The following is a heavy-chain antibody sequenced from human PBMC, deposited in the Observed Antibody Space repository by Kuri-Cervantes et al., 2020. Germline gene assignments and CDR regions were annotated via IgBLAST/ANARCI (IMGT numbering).Heavy chain of an antibody. CDR2: ITGNGGTT. CDR3: AKTLGYCSGGSCYSWFDP. D-gene: IGHD2-15*01. Sequence: GESLKISCAASGFTFSSYAMSWVRQAPGKGLEWVSGITGNGGTTYYADSVKGRFTISRDNSKNTLYLQMNSLRAEDTAVYYCAKTLGYCSGGSCYSWFDPWGQGTLVTVSS. CDR1: GFTFSSYA. V-gene: IGHV3-23*01. J-gene: IGHJ5*02.